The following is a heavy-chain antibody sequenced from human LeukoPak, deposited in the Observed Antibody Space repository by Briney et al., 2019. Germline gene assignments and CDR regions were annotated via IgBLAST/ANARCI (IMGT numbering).Heavy chain of an antibody. CDR1: GFTFSSYA. D-gene: IGHD3-16*02. CDR2: ISGSGGST. Sequence: PGGSLRLSCAASGFTFSSYAMSWVCQAPGKGLEWVSAISGSGGSTYYADSVKGRFTISRDNSKNTLYLQMNSLRAEDTAVYYCAIPPWTLRLGELSPLDYWGQGTLVTVSS. V-gene: IGHV3-23*01. J-gene: IGHJ4*02. CDR3: AIPPWTLRLGELSPLDY.